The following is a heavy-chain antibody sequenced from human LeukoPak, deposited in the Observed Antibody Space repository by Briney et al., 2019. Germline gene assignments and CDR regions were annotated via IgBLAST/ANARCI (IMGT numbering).Heavy chain of an antibody. CDR1: GGTFSSYA. D-gene: IGHD3-22*01. CDR3: ARSRYYYDSSGLPNNYGMDV. Sequence: ASVKVSCKASGGTFSSYAISWVRQAPGQGLEWMGGIIPIFGTANYAQKFQGRVTITADESTSTAYMELSSLRSEDTAVYYCARSRYYYDSSGLPNNYGMDVWGQGTTVTVSS. V-gene: IGHV1-69*01. J-gene: IGHJ6*02. CDR2: IIPIFGTA.